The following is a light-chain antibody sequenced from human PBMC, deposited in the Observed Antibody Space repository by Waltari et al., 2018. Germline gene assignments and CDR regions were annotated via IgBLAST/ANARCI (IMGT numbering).Light chain of an antibody. CDR1: RGAVGGPDF. CDR3: CSYAGRYSYI. J-gene: IGLJ2*01. Sequence: QSALTQPRPVSGSPGQSVTISCTGTRGAVGGPDFFSWFQELPGKAPKLIIYDVTKRPSGVPDRFSGSKSANTASLTISGLQAEDEANYYCCSYAGRYSYIFGGGTKLTVL. CDR2: DVT. V-gene: IGLV2-11*01.